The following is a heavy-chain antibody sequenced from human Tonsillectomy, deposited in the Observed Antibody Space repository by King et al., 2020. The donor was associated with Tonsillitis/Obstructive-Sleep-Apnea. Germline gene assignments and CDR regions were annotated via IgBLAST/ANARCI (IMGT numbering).Heavy chain of an antibody. CDR2: IKQDGSEK. D-gene: IGHD3-3*01. CDR3: ARDQGFWRAYDYFNYMDV. Sequence: VQLVESGGGLVQPGGSLRLSCAASGFTFRSFWMTWVRQAPGRGLEWVANIKQDGSEKYYVDSVKGRFTISRDNAKNSLYLQMNSMRVEDTAVYYCARDQGFWRAYDYFNYMDVWGKGTTVTVSS. CDR1: GFTFRSFW. V-gene: IGHV3-7*04. J-gene: IGHJ6*03.